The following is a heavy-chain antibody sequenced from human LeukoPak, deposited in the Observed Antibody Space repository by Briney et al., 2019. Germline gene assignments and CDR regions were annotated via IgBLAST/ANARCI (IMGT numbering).Heavy chain of an antibody. CDR1: GGSISSYY. J-gene: IGHJ4*02. D-gene: IGHD3-22*01. V-gene: IGHV4-4*07. CDR3: ARENYGMVITTAYDY. CDR2: IYTSGST. Sequence: SETLSLTCTVSGGSISSYYWSWIRQPAGKGLEWIGRIYTSGSTNYNPSLKSRVTMSVDTSKNQLSLKLSSVTAADTAVYYCARENYGMVITTAYDYWGQGTLVTVSS.